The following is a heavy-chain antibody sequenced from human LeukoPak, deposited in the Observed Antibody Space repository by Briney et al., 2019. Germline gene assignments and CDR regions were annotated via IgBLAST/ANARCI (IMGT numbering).Heavy chain of an antibody. CDR2: IYSSGST. V-gene: IGHV4-59*01. D-gene: IGHD3-22*01. Sequence: SETLSLTCTVSGGSISSYHWSWIRQPPGKGLECIGYIYSSGSTNYNPSLKSRVTISVDTSKNQFSLKLSSVTAADTAVYYCARTLSSGYPDYFYYMDVWGKGTTVTISS. CDR3: ARTLSSGYPDYFYYMDV. J-gene: IGHJ6*03. CDR1: GGSISSYH.